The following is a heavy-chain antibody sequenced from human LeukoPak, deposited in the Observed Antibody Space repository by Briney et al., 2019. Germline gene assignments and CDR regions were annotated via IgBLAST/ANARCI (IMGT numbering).Heavy chain of an antibody. Sequence: SVKVSCKASGGTFSSYAISWVRQAPGQGLEWMGGIIPIFGTANYAQKFQGRVTMTEDTSTDTAYMELSSLRSEDTAVYYCATESPYDILTGYSGVLDYWGQGTLVTVSS. CDR1: GGTFSSYA. D-gene: IGHD3-9*01. J-gene: IGHJ4*02. CDR3: ATESPYDILTGYSGVLDY. CDR2: IIPIFGTA. V-gene: IGHV1-69*06.